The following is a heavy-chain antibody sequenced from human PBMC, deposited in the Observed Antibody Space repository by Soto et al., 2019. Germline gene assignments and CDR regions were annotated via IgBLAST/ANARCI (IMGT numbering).Heavy chain of an antibody. V-gene: IGHV4-31*03. CDR3: ARASGKQRQAVDY. Sequence: QVQLQESGPGHVAPSQTLTLTCTVSGDSIYSGPHYWSWVRQHPGKSLEWIGYMYYSGGTDYNPSLESRATRSVTTSDNHFLLKLESVTAADTAIYYCARASGKQRQAVDYWGPGTLVTVSS. CDR1: GDSIYSGPHY. CDR2: MYYSGGT. D-gene: IGHD1-1*01. J-gene: IGHJ4*02.